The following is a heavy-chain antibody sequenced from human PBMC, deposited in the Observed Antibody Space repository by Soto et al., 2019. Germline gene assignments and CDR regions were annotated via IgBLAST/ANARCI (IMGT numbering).Heavy chain of an antibody. CDR1: GFTFNSYG. Sequence: VQLVESGGGVVQPGRSLRLSCAASGFTFNSYGMHWVRQAPGKGLEWVAVIWSDGSNKYYADSVKGRFTISRDNSKNTVYLQTNSLRAEDTAVYYCARERPGENGFDYWGQGTLVTVSS. CDR2: IWSDGSNK. D-gene: IGHD4-17*01. CDR3: ARERPGENGFDY. J-gene: IGHJ4*02. V-gene: IGHV3-33*01.